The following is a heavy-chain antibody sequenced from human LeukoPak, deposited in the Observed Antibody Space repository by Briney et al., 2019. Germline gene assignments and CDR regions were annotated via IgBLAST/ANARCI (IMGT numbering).Heavy chain of an antibody. Sequence: GGSLRLSCAASGFTFNKYAMYWVRQAPGKGLEWVAYIRFDGSDKYYADSVTGRFTIPRDNSKDTRYLQMNSLRAEDTAVYYCAKSWAAAGANYYYYYYMDVWGKGTTVTISS. CDR1: GFTFNKYA. CDR3: AKSWAAAGANYYYYYYMDV. J-gene: IGHJ6*03. V-gene: IGHV3-30*02. D-gene: IGHD6-13*01. CDR2: IRFDGSDK.